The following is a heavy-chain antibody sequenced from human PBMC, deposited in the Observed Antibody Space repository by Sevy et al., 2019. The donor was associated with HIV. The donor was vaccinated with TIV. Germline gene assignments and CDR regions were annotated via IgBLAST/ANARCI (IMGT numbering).Heavy chain of an antibody. D-gene: IGHD3-10*01. V-gene: IGHV4-34*01. Sequence: SETLSLTCAVYGGSFSGYYWSWIRQPPGKGLEWIGEINHSGSTNYNPSLKSRVTISVDTSKNQFSLKLSSVTAADTAVYYCARGVGIKYKSKITMVRGVINYYMDVWGKGTTVTVSS. CDR1: GGSFSGYY. CDR2: INHSGST. J-gene: IGHJ6*03. CDR3: ARGVGIKYKSKITMVRGVINYYMDV.